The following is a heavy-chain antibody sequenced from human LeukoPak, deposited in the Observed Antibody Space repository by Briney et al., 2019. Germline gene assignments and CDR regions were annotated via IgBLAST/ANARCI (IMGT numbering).Heavy chain of an antibody. CDR3: ARAAHYGDYALVKYYFDY. D-gene: IGHD4-17*01. V-gene: IGHV3-21*04. J-gene: IGHJ4*02. CDR1: GFTFSSYS. Sequence: PGGSLRLSCAASGFTFSSYSMNWVRQAPGKGLEWVSSISSSSSYIYYADSVKGRFTISRDNAKNSLYLQMNSLRAEDTALYYCARAAHYGDYALVKYYFDYWGQGTLVTVSS. CDR2: ISSSSSYI.